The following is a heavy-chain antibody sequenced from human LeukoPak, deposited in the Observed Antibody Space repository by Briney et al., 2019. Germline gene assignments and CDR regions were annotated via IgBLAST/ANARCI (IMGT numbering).Heavy chain of an antibody. J-gene: IGHJ4*02. D-gene: IGHD4-17*01. CDR3: ARHLKRENDGDYGPCFDY. CDR1: GGSISSYY. V-gene: IGHV4-59*08. Sequence: SETLSLTCTVSGGSISSYYWSWIRQPPGKGLEWIGYIYYSGSTKYNPSLKSRVTISEDMSKNQFPLKLSPVTAADTAVYYCARHLKRENDGDYGPCFDYWGQGIMVTVSS. CDR2: IYYSGST.